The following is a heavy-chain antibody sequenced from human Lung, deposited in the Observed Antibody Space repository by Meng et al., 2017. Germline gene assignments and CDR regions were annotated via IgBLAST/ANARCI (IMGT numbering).Heavy chain of an antibody. Sequence: VQLQRGGEGLLKPSGTLSLTCVVSGGSFSDYYWSWIRQPPGKGLEWIGEINHSGSTNYNPSLESRATISVDTSQNNLSLKLSSVTAADSAVYYCARGPTTMAHDFDYWGQGTLVTVSS. J-gene: IGHJ4*02. CDR3: ARGPTTMAHDFDY. CDR2: INHSGST. V-gene: IGHV4-34*01. D-gene: IGHD4-11*01. CDR1: GGSFSDYY.